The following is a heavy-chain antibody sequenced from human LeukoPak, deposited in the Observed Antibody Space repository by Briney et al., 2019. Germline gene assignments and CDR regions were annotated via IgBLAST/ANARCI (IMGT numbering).Heavy chain of an antibody. D-gene: IGHD5-24*01. J-gene: IGHJ4*02. Sequence: PGGSLRLSCAASGFTFKNYWMSWVRQATGKGLEWVANINQDGSEKYYVDSVKGRFTISRDNAKNSLYLQMNSLRAEDTAVYYCARREMATITDYWGQGTLVTVSS. CDR2: INQDGSEK. CDR1: GFTFKNYW. V-gene: IGHV3-7*01. CDR3: ARREMATITDY.